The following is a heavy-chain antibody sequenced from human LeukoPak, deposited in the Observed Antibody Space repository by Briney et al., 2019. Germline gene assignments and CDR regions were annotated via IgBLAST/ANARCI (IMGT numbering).Heavy chain of an antibody. D-gene: IGHD2/OR15-2a*01. CDR2: IYHSGST. CDR1: GYSISSGCY. Sequence: SETLSLTCAVSGYSISSGCYWGWIRQPPGKGLEWIGSIYHSGSTYYNPSLKSRVTISVDTSKNQFSLKLSSVTAADTAVYYCARKEYFDVWGKGTTVTVSS. V-gene: IGHV4-38-2*01. CDR3: ARKEYFDV. J-gene: IGHJ6*04.